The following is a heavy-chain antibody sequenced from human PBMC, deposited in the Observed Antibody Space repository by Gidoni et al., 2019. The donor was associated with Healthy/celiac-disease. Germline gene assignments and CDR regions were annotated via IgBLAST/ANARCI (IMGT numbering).Heavy chain of an antibody. D-gene: IGHD3-10*01. CDR3: AREQEGEGYYGMDV. CDR2: IIPILGIA. V-gene: IGHV1-69*08. J-gene: IGHJ6*02. Sequence: QVQLVQSGAEVKNPGSSVQVSCKSSGGPFSSYTISWVRQDPGQGREWMGRIIPILGIANYAQKFQGRVTMTADKATSTGYMELSRLRYEEKAVYYCAREQEGEGYYGMDVWGQGTTVTVSS. CDR1: GGPFSSYT.